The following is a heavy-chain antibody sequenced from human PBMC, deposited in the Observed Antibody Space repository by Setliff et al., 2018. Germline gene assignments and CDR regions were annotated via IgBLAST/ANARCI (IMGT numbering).Heavy chain of an antibody. V-gene: IGHV1-46*01. D-gene: IGHD6-13*01. CDR1: GYSLTSHY. Sequence: SVKVSFKTSGYSLTSHYMHWVRQAPGQGLEWMGIINPGGVTFSSTQNFEGRVSMTSDTSTSTVFMELNSLTSDDTGVYYCARAGLAAAGRKGVFDHWGQGTLVTVSS. CDR2: INPGGVTF. CDR3: ARAGLAAAGRKGVFDH. J-gene: IGHJ4*02.